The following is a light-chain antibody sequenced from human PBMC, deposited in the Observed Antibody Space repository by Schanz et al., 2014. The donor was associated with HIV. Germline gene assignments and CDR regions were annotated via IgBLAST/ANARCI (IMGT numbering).Light chain of an antibody. V-gene: IGKV1-9*01. CDR3: QQLKSFPLT. CDR1: QGISSY. J-gene: IGKJ4*01. CDR2: AAS. Sequence: IQLTQSPSSLSASVGDRVTITCRASQGISSYLPWYQQKPGKAPKVLIYAASTLQSGVPSRFSGSGSGTDFTLTISSLQPEDFATYYCQQLKSFPLTFGGGTKVEIK.